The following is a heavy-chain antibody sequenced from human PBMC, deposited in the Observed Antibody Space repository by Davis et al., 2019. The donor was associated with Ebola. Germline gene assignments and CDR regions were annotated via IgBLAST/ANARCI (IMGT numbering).Heavy chain of an antibody. CDR3: ARDWEGTDILFRYYGMDV. J-gene: IGHJ6*02. Sequence: SETLSLTCIVSGYSVSSDYYWGWIRQPPGKGLEWIGSVFHSGSTYYNPSPKNRLTISVDTSKNQFSLKLNSVTAADTAVYYCARDWEGTDILFRYYGMDVWGQGTTVTVSS. CDR1: GYSVSSDYY. V-gene: IGHV4-38-2*02. CDR2: VFHSGST. D-gene: IGHD5/OR15-5a*01.